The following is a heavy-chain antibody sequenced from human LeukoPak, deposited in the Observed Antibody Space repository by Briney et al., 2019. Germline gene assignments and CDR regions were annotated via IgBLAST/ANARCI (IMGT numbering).Heavy chain of an antibody. CDR2: IKQAGTEK. V-gene: IGHV3-7*04. CDR3: ARVRGGYYLDY. CDR1: GFTFGSYW. Sequence: PGGSLRLSCAASGFTFGSYWMNWVRQAPGKGLEWVANIKQAGTEKYYVDSVKGRFTISRGNAKNSLFLQMNSLRAEDTAVYFCARVRGGYYLDYWGQGTLVTVSS. J-gene: IGHJ4*02. D-gene: IGHD5-24*01.